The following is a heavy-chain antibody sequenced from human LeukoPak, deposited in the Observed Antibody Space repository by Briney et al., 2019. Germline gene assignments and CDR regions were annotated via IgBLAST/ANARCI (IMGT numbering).Heavy chain of an antibody. Sequence: GGSLRLSCAASGFSFSAYWMSWVRQAPGKGLEWVANMKVDGTEKYYVDSVKGRFTISRDNAKNSLSLQMSGLRSEDTAVYYCARGLPGRVHDNSKKGLFDPWGQGTLVTVSS. CDR3: ARGLPGRVHDNSKKGLFDP. CDR2: MKVDGTEK. CDR1: GFSFSAYW. J-gene: IGHJ5*02. D-gene: IGHD3-22*01. V-gene: IGHV3-7*05.